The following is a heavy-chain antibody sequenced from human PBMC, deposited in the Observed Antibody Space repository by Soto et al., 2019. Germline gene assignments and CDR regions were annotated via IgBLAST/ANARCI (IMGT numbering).Heavy chain of an antibody. D-gene: IGHD2-21*02. CDR1: GGTFSNHA. J-gene: IGHJ6*02. Sequence: SVKVSCKASGGTFSNHAISWVRQAPGQGLELVGGIIPMFPTADYAQRFQGRVTITADDSTTTVYMELSGLRSEDTAMYYCARDDATYCGGDCYRYFYYGMDVWGQGTTVTVYS. CDR3: ARDDATYCGGDCYRYFYYGMDV. CDR2: IIPMFPTA. V-gene: IGHV1-69*13.